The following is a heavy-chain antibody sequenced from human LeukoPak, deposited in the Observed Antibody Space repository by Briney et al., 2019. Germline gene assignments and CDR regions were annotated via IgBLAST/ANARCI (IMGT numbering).Heavy chain of an antibody. D-gene: IGHD2-2*01. Sequence: PSETLSLTCTVSGGSISSGGYYWSWIRQHPGKGLEWIGYIYYSGSTYYNPSLKSRVTISVDTSKNQFSLKLSSVTAADTAVYYCARDKAISYFDYWGQGTLVTVSS. CDR2: IYYSGST. CDR1: GGSISSGGYY. CDR3: ARDKAISYFDY. V-gene: IGHV4-31*03. J-gene: IGHJ4*02.